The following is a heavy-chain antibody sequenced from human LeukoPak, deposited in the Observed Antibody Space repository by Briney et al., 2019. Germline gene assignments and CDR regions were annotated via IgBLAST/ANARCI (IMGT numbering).Heavy chain of an antibody. CDR2: IIPIFGTA. V-gene: IGHV1-69*05. J-gene: IGHJ4*02. Sequence: SVKVSCKASGGTFSSYAISWVRQAPGQGLEWMGRIIPIFGTANYAQKFQGRVTITTDESTSTAYMELSSLRSEDTAMYYCARDVAAAGQFDYWGQGTLVTVSS. D-gene: IGHD6-13*01. CDR1: GGTFSSYA. CDR3: ARDVAAAGQFDY.